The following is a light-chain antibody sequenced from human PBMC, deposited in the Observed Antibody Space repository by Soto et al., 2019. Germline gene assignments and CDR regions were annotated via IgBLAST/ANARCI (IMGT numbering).Light chain of an antibody. Sequence: QSVVTQPPSASGTPGQRVTISCSGSSSNIGSNYVYWYQQFPGTAPKLLIYRNNQRPSGVPDRFSGSKSGTSASLAISGLRSEDEADYYCAAWDDSLRGAVFGGGTKLTVL. CDR2: RNN. CDR3: AAWDDSLRGAV. V-gene: IGLV1-47*01. CDR1: SSNIGSNY. J-gene: IGLJ7*01.